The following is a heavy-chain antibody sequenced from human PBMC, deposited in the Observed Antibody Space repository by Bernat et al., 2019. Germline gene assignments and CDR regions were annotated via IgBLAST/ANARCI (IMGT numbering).Heavy chain of an antibody. CDR3: GRLGSSSDDFDI. Sequence: QLQLQESGPGLVKPSETLSLTCTVSGGSISTGSYYWGWIRQPPGKGLEWIGGIYYSGSTYYNPSQKSRGTISVDTSKKQFSLNSNSVTAADTAVDYCGRLGSSSDDFDIWGEGTIVTVSS. V-gene: IGHV4-39*01. CDR2: IYYSGST. J-gene: IGHJ3*02. D-gene: IGHD6-6*01. CDR1: GGSISTGSYY.